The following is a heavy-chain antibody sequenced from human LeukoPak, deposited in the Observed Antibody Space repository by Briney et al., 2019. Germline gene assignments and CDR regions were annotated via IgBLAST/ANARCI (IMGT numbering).Heavy chain of an antibody. CDR3: AREQCSGNSCYYY. D-gene: IGHD2-15*01. Sequence: GESLKISCAASGFSFSVFWMSWVRQAPGKGLEWVANINQDGSEKNYVDSVKGRFTISRDGAKNSLYLQMNSLRAEDAAVYYCAREQCSGNSCYYYWGQGTLVTVSS. J-gene: IGHJ4*02. CDR1: GFSFSVFW. V-gene: IGHV3-7*01. CDR2: INQDGSEK.